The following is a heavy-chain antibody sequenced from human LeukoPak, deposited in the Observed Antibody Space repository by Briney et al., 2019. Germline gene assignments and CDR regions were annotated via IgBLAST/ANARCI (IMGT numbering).Heavy chain of an antibody. D-gene: IGHD2-15*01. CDR3: ARHITLGYPPVD. Sequence: PSDTLSLTCTVSDGSISSNSYDWGWIRQPPGKGLEGIGCIYYSDSTYYIPSLKSRVTISVDTSNHQSALKLSSVTAAQTAVYYCARHITLGYPPVDWGQGTVVSVSS. J-gene: IGHJ4*02. CDR1: DGSISSNSYD. CDR2: IYYSDST. V-gene: IGHV4-39*01.